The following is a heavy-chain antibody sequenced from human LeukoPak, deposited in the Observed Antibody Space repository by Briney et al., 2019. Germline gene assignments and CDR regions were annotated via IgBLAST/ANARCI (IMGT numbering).Heavy chain of an antibody. CDR1: GGSFSGYY. Sequence: SGTLSLTCAVYGGSFSGYYWSWIRQPPGKGLEWIGEINHSGSTNYNPSLKSRVTISVDTSKNQFSLKLSSVTAADTAVYYCARARIAVASIDYWGQGTLVTVSS. J-gene: IGHJ4*02. D-gene: IGHD6-19*01. CDR3: ARARIAVASIDY. CDR2: INHSGST. V-gene: IGHV4-34*01.